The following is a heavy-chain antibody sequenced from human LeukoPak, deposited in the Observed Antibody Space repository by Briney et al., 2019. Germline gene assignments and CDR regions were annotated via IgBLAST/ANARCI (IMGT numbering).Heavy chain of an antibody. CDR3: ARAWPVVVRGPKGYMDV. V-gene: IGHV1-2*02. CDR1: GYTFTGYY. D-gene: IGHD3-10*01. CDR2: INPNSGGT. Sequence: GASVKVSCKASGYTFTGYYMHWVRQAPGQGLEWMGWINPNSGGTNYAQKFQGRVTMTRDTSISTAYMELSRLRSDDTAVYYCARAWPVVVRGPKGYMDVWGKGTTVTISS. J-gene: IGHJ6*03.